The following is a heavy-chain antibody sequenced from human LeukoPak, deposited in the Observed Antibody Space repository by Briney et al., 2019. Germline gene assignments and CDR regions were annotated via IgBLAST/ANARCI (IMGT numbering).Heavy chain of an antibody. V-gene: IGHV4-34*01. J-gene: IGHJ6*03. CDR3: ARSMPSRSPQLWLPYYYYYMDV. CDR1: GGSFSGYY. D-gene: IGHD5-18*01. CDR2: INHSGST. Sequence: PSETLSLTCAVYGGSFSGYYWSWIRQPPGKGLEWIGEINHSGSTNYNPSLKSRVTISVDTSKNQFSLKLSSVTAADTAVYYCARSMPSRSPQLWLPYYYYYMDVCGKGTTVTVSS.